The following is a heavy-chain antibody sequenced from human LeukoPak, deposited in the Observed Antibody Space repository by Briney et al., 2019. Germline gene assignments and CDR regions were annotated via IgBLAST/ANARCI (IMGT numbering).Heavy chain of an antibody. CDR2: IKASGGST. J-gene: IGHJ4*02. CDR1: GYYFTSYS. V-gene: IGHV1-46*01. D-gene: IGHD1-26*01. CDR3: ARASGFFPRENHFDH. Sequence: ASVKVSFKASGYYFTSYSMHWVRQAPGQGLEWMGIIKASGGSTTYAQKFQDRITMTRDTSTSTVYMELSSLTSDDTAVYYCARASGFFPRENHFDHWGQGTLVSVSS.